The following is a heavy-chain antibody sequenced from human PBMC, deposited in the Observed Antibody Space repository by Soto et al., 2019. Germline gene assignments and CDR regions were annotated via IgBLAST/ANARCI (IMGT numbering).Heavy chain of an antibody. J-gene: IGHJ4*02. CDR1: GSPFGDYG. Sequence: GGSLSLPCAAGGSPFGDYGMHWVRQAPGKGLEWVANIKQDGSEKYYVDSVKGRFTISRDNAKKSLYLQMNSLRAEDTAVYYCEREMVQIESWGQGHRVTVS. D-gene: IGHD1-1*01. CDR3: EREMVQIES. CDR2: IKQDGSEK. V-gene: IGHV3-7*01.